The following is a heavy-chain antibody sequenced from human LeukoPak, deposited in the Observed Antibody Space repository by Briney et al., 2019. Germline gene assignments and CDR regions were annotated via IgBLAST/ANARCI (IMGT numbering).Heavy chain of an antibody. CDR3: ARGRWLQPWGYFDY. V-gene: IGHV1-69*05. D-gene: IGHD5-24*01. CDR1: GGTFSSYA. CDR2: IIPIFGTA. Sequence: SGKVSCKASGGTFSSYAISWVRQAPGQGLEWMGGIIPIFGTANYAQKFQGRVTITTDESTSTAYMELSSLRSEDTAVYYCARGRWLQPWGYFDYWGQGTLVTVSS. J-gene: IGHJ4*02.